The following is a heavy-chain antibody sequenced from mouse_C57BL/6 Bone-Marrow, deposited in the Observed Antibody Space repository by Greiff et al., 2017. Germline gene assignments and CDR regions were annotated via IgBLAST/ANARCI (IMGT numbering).Heavy chain of an antibody. CDR1: GFTFSSYA. CDR2: ISDGGSYT. CDR3: ARDRRAYYSNWNYLDY. D-gene: IGHD2-5*01. V-gene: IGHV5-4*01. Sequence: EVKLVESGGGLVKPGGSLKLSCAASGFTFSSYAMSWVRQTPEKRLEWVATISDGGSYTYYPDNVKGRFTISRDNAKNNLYLQMSHRKSEDTAMYYCARDRRAYYSNWNYLDYWGQGTTLTVSS. J-gene: IGHJ2*01.